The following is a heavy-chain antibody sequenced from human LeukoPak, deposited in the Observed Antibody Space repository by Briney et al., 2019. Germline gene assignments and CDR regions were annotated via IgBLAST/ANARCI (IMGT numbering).Heavy chain of an antibody. CDR2: ISGLGGSA. CDR1: GFMFNNYA. J-gene: IGHJ4*02. CDR3: ARRGGSSWSSFDY. D-gene: IGHD6-13*01. Sequence: GGSLRLSCAASGFMFNNYAMNWVRQAPGKGLEWVSGISGLGGSAYYAASVKGRFTISRDNSGDTLFLQLNNLRAEDTAIYFCARRGGSSWSSFDYRGQGTLVTVSS. V-gene: IGHV3-23*01.